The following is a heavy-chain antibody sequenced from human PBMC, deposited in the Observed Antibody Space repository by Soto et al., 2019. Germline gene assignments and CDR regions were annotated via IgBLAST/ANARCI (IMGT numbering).Heavy chain of an antibody. V-gene: IGHV3-23*01. CDR3: AKDRYLDHDSRGYLFDN. CDR1: GFTFNIYA. CDR2: ISRYGDIT. J-gene: IGHJ4*02. D-gene: IGHD3-22*01. Sequence: EVQLLESGGDLIQPGGSLRLSCAASGFTFNIYAMTWVRQAPGKGLEWVSAISRYGDITYYADSVEGRFTICRDNSKNTLYLQMNSLTAEDTAVYYCAKDRYLDHDSRGYLFDNWGQGTLVTVSS.